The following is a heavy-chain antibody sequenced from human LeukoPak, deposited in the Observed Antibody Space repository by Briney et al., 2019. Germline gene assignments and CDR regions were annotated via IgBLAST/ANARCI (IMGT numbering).Heavy chain of an antibody. CDR2: ISSSSSYI. CDR1: GFTFSNYN. Sequence: KPGGSLRLSCAASGFTFSNYNMNWVRQAPGKGLEWVSSISSSSSYIYYADSVKGRFTISRDNAKNSLYLQMISMRAEDTAVYYCVRDGGEYSSSWYGPDYWGQGTLVTVSS. J-gene: IGHJ4*02. V-gene: IGHV3-21*01. D-gene: IGHD6-13*01. CDR3: VRDGGEYSSSWYGPDY.